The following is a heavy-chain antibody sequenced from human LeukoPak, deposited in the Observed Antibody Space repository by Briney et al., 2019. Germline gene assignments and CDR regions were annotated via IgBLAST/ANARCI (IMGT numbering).Heavy chain of an antibody. CDR3: ASGSSGTTEIIDY. D-gene: IGHD3-22*01. V-gene: IGHV3-30-3*01. CDR2: ISYDGSNK. CDR1: RFTFSNYW. Sequence: GGSLRLSCVASRFTFSNYWMSWVRQAPGKGLEWVAVISYDGSNKYYADSVKGRFTISRDNSKNTLYLQMNSLRAEDTAVYYCASGSSGTTEIIDYWGQGTLVTVSS. J-gene: IGHJ4*02.